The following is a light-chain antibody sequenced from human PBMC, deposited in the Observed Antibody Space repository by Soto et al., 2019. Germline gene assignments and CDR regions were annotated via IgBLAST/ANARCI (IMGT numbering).Light chain of an antibody. Sequence: EIVLTQSPGTLYLSPGERATLSCRASQSVSSSYLAWYQHKPGQAPRLILYGASSRATGIPDRFSGSGTGTDFTRTISRREPEDISVYYCQQYGASPRPFGQGTKVESK. CDR1: QSVSSSY. J-gene: IGKJ1*01. V-gene: IGKV3-20*01. CDR2: GAS. CDR3: QQYGASPRP.